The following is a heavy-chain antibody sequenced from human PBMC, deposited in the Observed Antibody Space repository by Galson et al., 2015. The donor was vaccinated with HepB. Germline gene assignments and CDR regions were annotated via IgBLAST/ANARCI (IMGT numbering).Heavy chain of an antibody. J-gene: IGHJ4*02. Sequence: SLRLSCAASGFTFSSYGMHWVRQAPGKGLEWVAVISYDGSNKYYADSVKGRFTISRDNSKNTLYLQMNSLRAEDTAVYYCAKDRRKPWTTVTTAFDYWGQGTLVTVSS. CDR3: AKDRRKPWTTVTTAFDY. V-gene: IGHV3-30*18. CDR1: GFTFSSYG. CDR2: ISYDGSNK. D-gene: IGHD4-11*01.